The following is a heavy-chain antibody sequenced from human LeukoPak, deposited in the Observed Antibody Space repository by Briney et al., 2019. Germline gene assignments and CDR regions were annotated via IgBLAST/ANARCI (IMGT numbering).Heavy chain of an antibody. Sequence: GGSLRLSCAASGYTFSSYWMNWVRQAPGEGLVWVSRIDTDGSITSYADSVKGRFTISRDNAKNTLYLQMNSLRAEDTAVYYCAKMGSTVTTPFDYWGQGTLVTVSS. CDR1: GYTFSSYW. D-gene: IGHD4-11*01. CDR2: IDTDGSIT. CDR3: AKMGSTVTTPFDY. J-gene: IGHJ4*02. V-gene: IGHV3-74*01.